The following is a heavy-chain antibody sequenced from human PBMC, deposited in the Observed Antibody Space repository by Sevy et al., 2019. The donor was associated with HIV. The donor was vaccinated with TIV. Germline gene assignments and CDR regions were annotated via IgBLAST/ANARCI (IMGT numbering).Heavy chain of an antibody. V-gene: IGHV3-23*01. J-gene: IGHJ4*02. Sequence: GSLRLSCAASGFTFTNYGMHWVRPAPGKGLEWVSGISNSGENTYYADFVRGRLTVSRDNSKNTEYLQLNSLRAEDTAIYYCAKEWTLLSDWYGEFDYWGQGTLVTVSS. D-gene: IGHD6-19*01. CDR2: ISNSGENT. CDR3: AKEWTLLSDWYGEFDY. CDR1: GFTFTNYG.